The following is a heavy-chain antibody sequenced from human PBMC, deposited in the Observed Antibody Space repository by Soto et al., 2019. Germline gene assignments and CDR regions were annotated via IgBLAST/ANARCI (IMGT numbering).Heavy chain of an antibody. Sequence: QVQLVQSGAEVKKPGSSVKVSCKASGGTFSSYTISWVRQAPGQGLEWMGRIIPILGIANYAQKFQGRVTITADKSTSTAYMELSSLRSEDTAVYYCAWSYYDSSFSYYGMDVWGQGTTVTVSS. J-gene: IGHJ6*02. CDR2: IIPILGIA. D-gene: IGHD3-22*01. CDR3: AWSYYDSSFSYYGMDV. CDR1: GGTFSSYT. V-gene: IGHV1-69*02.